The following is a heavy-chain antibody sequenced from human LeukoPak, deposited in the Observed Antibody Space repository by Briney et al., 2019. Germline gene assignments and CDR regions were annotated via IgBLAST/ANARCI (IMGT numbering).Heavy chain of an antibody. D-gene: IGHD7-27*01. Sequence: ASVKVSCKASGYTLTGYYMHWVRQAPGQGLEWMGWINPNSGGTNYAQKFQGRVTMTRDTSISTAYMELSRLRDDDTAVYYCARKETGVFSDAFDVWGQGTMVTVSS. J-gene: IGHJ3*01. CDR3: ARKETGVFSDAFDV. CDR1: GYTLTGYY. V-gene: IGHV1-2*02. CDR2: INPNSGGT.